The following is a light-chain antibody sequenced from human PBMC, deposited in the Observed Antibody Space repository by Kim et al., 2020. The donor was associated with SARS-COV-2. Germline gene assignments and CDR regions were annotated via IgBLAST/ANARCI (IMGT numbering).Light chain of an antibody. Sequence: SSELTQDPAVSVALGQTVRITGQGDSLRSYYATWYQQKPGQAPIVVIYGKNNRPSGIPDRFSGSSSGNTASLTITGTQAGDEADYYCNSRDSNDNVVFGGGTQLTVL. V-gene: IGLV3-19*01. J-gene: IGLJ2*01. CDR1: SLRSYY. CDR2: GKN. CDR3: NSRDSNDNVV.